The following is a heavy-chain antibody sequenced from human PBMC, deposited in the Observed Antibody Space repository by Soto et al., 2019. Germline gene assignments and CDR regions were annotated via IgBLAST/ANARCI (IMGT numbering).Heavy chain of an antibody. CDR3: ARLGIDTTYVGYFHF. CDR2: IYPGDSDT. Sequence: GESLKICCQASGYSFTNYWIGWVRQMPGKGLEWMGIIYPGDSDTRYSPSFEGQVTISVDKSITTAYLQWSSLKASDTAMYYCARLGIDTTYVGYFHFWGQGTLVTVSS. J-gene: IGHJ4*02. V-gene: IGHV5-51*01. D-gene: IGHD1-26*01. CDR1: GYSFTNYW.